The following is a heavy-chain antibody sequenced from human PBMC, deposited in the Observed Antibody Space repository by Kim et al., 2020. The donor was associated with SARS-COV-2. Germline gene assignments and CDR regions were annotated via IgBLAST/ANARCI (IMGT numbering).Heavy chain of an antibody. CDR1: GFTFSSYS. D-gene: IGHD1-20*01. V-gene: IGHV3-21*01. CDR2: ISSSSSYI. J-gene: IGHJ6*02. CDR3: ARVRGQITGRHYYYGMDV. Sequence: GGSLRLSCAASGFTFSSYSMNWVRQAPGKGLEWVSSISSSSSYIYYADSVKGRFTISRDNAKNSLYLQMNSLRAEDTAVYYCARVRGQITGRHYYYGMDVWGQGTTVTVSS.